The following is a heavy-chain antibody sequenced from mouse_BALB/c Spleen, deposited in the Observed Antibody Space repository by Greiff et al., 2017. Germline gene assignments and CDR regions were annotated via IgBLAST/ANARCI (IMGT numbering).Heavy chain of an antibody. CDR2: IRNKANGFTT. D-gene: IGHD1-2*01. V-gene: IGHV7-3*02. J-gene: IGHJ2*01. CDR3: ATLRQGLFDY. CDR1: GFTFTDYH. Sequence: EVQLVESGGGLVQPGGSLRLSCATSGFTFTDYHMSWVRQPPGKALEWLGFIRNKANGFTTEYSASVKGRFTISRDNSQSILYLQMNTLRAEDSATYYCATLRQGLFDYWGQGTTLTVSS.